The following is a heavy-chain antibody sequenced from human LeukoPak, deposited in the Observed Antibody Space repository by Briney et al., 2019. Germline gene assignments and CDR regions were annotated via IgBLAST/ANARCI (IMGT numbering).Heavy chain of an antibody. D-gene: IGHD2-2*01. CDR1: GFTFSSYS. CDR3: ARGDLGYCSSTSCPPFDY. J-gene: IGHJ4*02. V-gene: IGHV3-48*01. Sequence: GGSLRLSCAASGFTFSSYSMNWVRQAPGKGLEWVSYISSSSSTIYYADSVKGRFTISRDNAKNSLYLQMNSLRAEDTAVYYCARGDLGYCSSTSCPPFDYWGQGTLVTASS. CDR2: ISSSSSTI.